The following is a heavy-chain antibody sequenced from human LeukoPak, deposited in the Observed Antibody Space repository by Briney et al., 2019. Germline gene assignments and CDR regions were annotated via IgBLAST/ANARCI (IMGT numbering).Heavy chain of an antibody. CDR1: GFTFSSYS. CDR3: AKDLKKLRGVVILAFDI. V-gene: IGHV3-21*04. D-gene: IGHD3-3*01. Sequence: SGGSLRLSCAASGFTFSSYSMNWVRQAPGKGLEWVSSISSSSSYIYYADSVKGRFTISRDNSKNTLYLQMNSLRAEDTAVYYCAKDLKKLRGVVILAFDIWGQGTMVTVSS. CDR2: ISSSSSYI. J-gene: IGHJ3*02.